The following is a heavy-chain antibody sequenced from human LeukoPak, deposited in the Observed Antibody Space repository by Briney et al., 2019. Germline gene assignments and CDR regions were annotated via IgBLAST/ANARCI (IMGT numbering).Heavy chain of an antibody. J-gene: IGHJ4*02. V-gene: IGHV7-4-1*02. CDR1: GYTFTAYS. D-gene: IGHD1-14*01. Sequence: GASVKVSCKASGYTFTAYSLIWVRQAPGEGLELKGWINTNTGNPTYAQGFTGRFVFSLDTSVSTAFLQISSLEAEDSAVYYCARKQVEPDRYFDYWGQGTLVTVSS. CDR3: ARKQVEPDRYFDY. CDR2: INTNTGNP.